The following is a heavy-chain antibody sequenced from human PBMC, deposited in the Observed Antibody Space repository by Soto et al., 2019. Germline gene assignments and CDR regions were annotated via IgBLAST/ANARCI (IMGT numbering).Heavy chain of an antibody. V-gene: IGHV1-69*13. D-gene: IGHD3-10*01. CDR1: GGTFSSYA. Sequence: VASVKVSCKASGGTFSSYAISWVRQAPGQGLEWMRGIIPIFGTANYAQKFQGRVTITADESTSTAYMELSSLRSEDTAVYYCARDGSGSYFVAWGQGTLVTVSS. CDR2: IIPIFGTA. CDR3: ARDGSGSYFVA. J-gene: IGHJ5*02.